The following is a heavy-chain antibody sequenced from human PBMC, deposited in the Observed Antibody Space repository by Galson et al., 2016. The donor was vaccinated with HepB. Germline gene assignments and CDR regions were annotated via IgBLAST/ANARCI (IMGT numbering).Heavy chain of an antibody. V-gene: IGHV4-39*07. CDR3: ARGGIRLTGITDYFDY. CDR1: GGSISRSNYY. Sequence: SETLSLTCIVSGGSISRSNYYWGWIRQPPGKGLEWIGSIYCGGSTYYNPSLESRLTISVDTSKNQFSLKLNSVTAADTAVYYCARGGIRLTGITDYFDYWGQGTLVTVSS. CDR2: IYCGGST. D-gene: IGHD1-20*01. J-gene: IGHJ4*02.